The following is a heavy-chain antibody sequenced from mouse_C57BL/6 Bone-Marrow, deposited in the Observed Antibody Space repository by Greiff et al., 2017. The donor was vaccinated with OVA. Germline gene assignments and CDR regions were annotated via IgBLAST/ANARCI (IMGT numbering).Heavy chain of an antibody. CDR1: GYTFTSYW. J-gene: IGHJ2*01. V-gene: IGHV1-52*01. CDR2: IDPSDSET. D-gene: IGHD3-2*02. Sequence: QVQLKQPGAELVRPGSSVKLSCKASGYTFTSYWMHWVKQRPIQGLEWIGNIDPSDSETHYNQKFKDKATLTVDKSSCTAYMQLSSLTSEDSAVYYCARATGSGYLDYWGQGTTRTVSS. CDR3: ARATGSGYLDY.